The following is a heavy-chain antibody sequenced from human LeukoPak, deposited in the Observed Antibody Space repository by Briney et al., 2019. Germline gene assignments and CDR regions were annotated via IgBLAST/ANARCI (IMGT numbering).Heavy chain of an antibody. CDR3: ARDVVVRGVPPSH. CDR2: IRYDGSNK. Sequence: PGGSLRLSCEASGFTFSSYGMHWVRQAPGKGLEWVAFIRYDGSNKYYADSVKGRFTISRDNAKNSLYLQMNSLRAEDTAVYYCARDVVVRGVPPSHWGQGTLVTVSS. D-gene: IGHD3-10*01. J-gene: IGHJ4*02. V-gene: IGHV3-30*02. CDR1: GFTFSSYG.